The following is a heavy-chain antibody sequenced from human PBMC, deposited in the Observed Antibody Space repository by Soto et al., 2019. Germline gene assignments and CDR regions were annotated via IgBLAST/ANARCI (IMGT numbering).Heavy chain of an antibody. D-gene: IGHD6-19*01. CDR2: VSHDGRNT. Sequence: VQLVESGGGVVQPGRSLRLSCAASGFTFSDYAMHWVRQAPGKGLEWVAVVSHDGRNTHYADSVKGRFTISRDSSKNTVSQEMTSLRAEDTAVYYCAKGGRQWMVTSDFNYWGHGALVTVSS. CDR3: AKGGRQWMVTSDFNY. CDR1: GFTFSDYA. J-gene: IGHJ4*01. V-gene: IGHV3-30*18.